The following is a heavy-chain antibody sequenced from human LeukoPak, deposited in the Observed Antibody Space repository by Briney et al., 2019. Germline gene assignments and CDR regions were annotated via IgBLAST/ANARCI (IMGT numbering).Heavy chain of an antibody. D-gene: IGHD5-18*01. CDR3: AKEKLPSGYSFLTDY. V-gene: IGHV3-30*04. J-gene: IGHJ4*02. Sequence: GGSLRLSCAASGFTFSGSAMHWVRQAPGKGPEWVAVISYNGPNKYYADSVKGRFTISRDDSKSTLYLQMNSLRPEDTAVYYCAKEKLPSGYSFLTDYWGQGTLVTVSS. CDR2: ISYNGPNK. CDR1: GFTFSGSA.